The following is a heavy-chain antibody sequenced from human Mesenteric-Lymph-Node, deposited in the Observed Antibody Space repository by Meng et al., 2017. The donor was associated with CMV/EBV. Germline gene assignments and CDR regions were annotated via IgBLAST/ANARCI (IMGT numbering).Heavy chain of an antibody. CDR3: ARDVYCGGDCFSDYCGY. D-gene: IGHD2-21*01. J-gene: IGHJ4*02. CDR2: ISSSGAAT. Sequence: GESLKISCAASGLNFSYYYMSWIRQAPGKGLEWVSYISSSGAATYYADSVKGRFTISRDNAKNSLILQMNSLRAEDTAVYYCARDVYCGGDCFSDYCGYWGQGTLVTVSS. V-gene: IGHV3-11*04. CDR1: GLNFSYYY.